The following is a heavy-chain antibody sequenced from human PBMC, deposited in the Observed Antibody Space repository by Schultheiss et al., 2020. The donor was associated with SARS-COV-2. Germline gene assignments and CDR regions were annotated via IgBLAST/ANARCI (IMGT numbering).Heavy chain of an antibody. Sequence: SETLSLTCTVSGGSISSYYWSWIRQPPGKGLEWIGYIYYSGSTYYNPSLKSRVTISVDTSKNQFSLKLSSVTAADTAVYYCARENGRIRFDPWGQGTLVTVSS. CDR2: IYYSGST. V-gene: IGHV4-59*01. CDR3: ARENGRIRFDP. CDR1: GGSISSYY. J-gene: IGHJ5*02. D-gene: IGHD1-1*01.